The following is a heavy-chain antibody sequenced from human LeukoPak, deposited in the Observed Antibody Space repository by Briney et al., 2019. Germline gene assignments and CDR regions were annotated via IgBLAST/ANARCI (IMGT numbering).Heavy chain of an antibody. D-gene: IGHD3-22*01. V-gene: IGHV3-21*01. CDR1: GFTFSSYS. Sequence: PGGSLRLSCAASGFTFSSYSMNWVRQAPGKGLELVSSISSSSSYIYYADSVKGRFTISRDNSKNTLYLQMNSLRAEDTAVYYCAKWGGDYYDRFHDWFDPWGQGTLVTVSS. J-gene: IGHJ5*02. CDR2: ISSSSSYI. CDR3: AKWGGDYYDRFHDWFDP.